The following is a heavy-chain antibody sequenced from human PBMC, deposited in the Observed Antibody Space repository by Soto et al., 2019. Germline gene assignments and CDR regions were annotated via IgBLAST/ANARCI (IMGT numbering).Heavy chain of an antibody. D-gene: IGHD5-12*01. CDR3: ARGRLAVDMGSYGMDV. Sequence: QVQLVQSGAEVKKPGSSVKVSCKASGGTFSSYAISWVRQAPGQGLEWMGGIIPIFGTANYAQKFRGRVTITADESTSTAYMELSSLRSEDTAVYYCARGRLAVDMGSYGMDVWGQGTTVTVSS. CDR2: IIPIFGTA. CDR1: GGTFSSYA. J-gene: IGHJ6*02. V-gene: IGHV1-69*01.